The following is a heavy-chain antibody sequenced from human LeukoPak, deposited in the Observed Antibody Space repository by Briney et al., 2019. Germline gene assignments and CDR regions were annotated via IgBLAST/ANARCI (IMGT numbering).Heavy chain of an antibody. CDR2: ISSSSSYI. CDR3: AREEAYDSLDY. D-gene: IGHD3-22*01. CDR1: GFTFSSYS. J-gene: IGHJ4*02. Sequence: KTGGSLRLSCAASGFTFSSYSMNWVRQAPGKVLEWVSSISSSSSYIYYADSMKGRFTISRDNTKNSLFLQMNSLRAGDTAVYYCAREEAYDSLDYWGQGTLVTVSS. V-gene: IGHV3-21*06.